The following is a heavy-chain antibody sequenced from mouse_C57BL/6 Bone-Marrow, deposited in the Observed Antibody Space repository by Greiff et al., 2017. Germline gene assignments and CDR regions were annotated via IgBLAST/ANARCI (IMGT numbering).Heavy chain of an antibody. CDR1: GYTFTSYW. Sequence: VKLQQPGAELVKPGASVKMSCKASGYTFTSYWITWVKQRPGQGLEWIGDIYPGSGSTNYNEKFKSKATLTVDTSSSTAYMQLSSLTSEDSAVYYGARSPYYYGSSWYFDVWGTGTTVTVSS. J-gene: IGHJ1*03. V-gene: IGHV1-55*01. CDR3: ARSPYYYGSSWYFDV. D-gene: IGHD1-1*01. CDR2: IYPGSGST.